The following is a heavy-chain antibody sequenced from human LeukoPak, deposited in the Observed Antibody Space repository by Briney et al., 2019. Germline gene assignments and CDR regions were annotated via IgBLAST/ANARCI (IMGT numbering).Heavy chain of an antibody. Sequence: PSETLSLTCAVYGGSFSGYYWSWIRQPPGRGLEWIGEINHSGSTNYNPSLKSRVTISVDTSKNQFSLKLSSVTAADTAVYYCARRGIAARGWFDPWGQGTLVTVSS. J-gene: IGHJ5*02. D-gene: IGHD6-13*01. CDR1: GGSFSGYY. CDR2: INHSGST. V-gene: IGHV4-34*01. CDR3: ARRGIAARGWFDP.